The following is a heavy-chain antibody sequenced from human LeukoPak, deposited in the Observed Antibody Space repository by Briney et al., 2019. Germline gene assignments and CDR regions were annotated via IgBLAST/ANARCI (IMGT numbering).Heavy chain of an antibody. CDR1: GYTFSSYD. D-gene: IGHD3-3*01. Sequence: ASVKVSCKASGYTFSSYDINWVRQATGQGLEWMGWMNPDSDKTGYAQKFQGRITMTRDASTGTAYMELNSLRSEDTAVYYCARAHHDFWGDYHYGLDVWGQGTTVTVSS. J-gene: IGHJ6*02. CDR2: MNPDSDKT. V-gene: IGHV1-8*01. CDR3: ARAHHDFWGDYHYGLDV.